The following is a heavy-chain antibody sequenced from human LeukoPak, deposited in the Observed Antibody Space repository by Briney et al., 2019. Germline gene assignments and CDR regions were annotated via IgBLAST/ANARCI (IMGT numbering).Heavy chain of an antibody. J-gene: IGHJ4*02. V-gene: IGHV4-4*02. CDR2: IYHSGSS. D-gene: IGHD3-22*01. CDR3: ARSEDYYDSSGHAFDF. Sequence: PSETLSLTCAVSGGSISTGNWWSWVRQSPDKGLEWIGEIYHSGSSNYNPSLKSRVTISVDTSKNQFSLKLSSMTAADTAVYYCARSEDYYDSSGHAFDFWGQGTLVTVSS. CDR1: GGSISTGNW.